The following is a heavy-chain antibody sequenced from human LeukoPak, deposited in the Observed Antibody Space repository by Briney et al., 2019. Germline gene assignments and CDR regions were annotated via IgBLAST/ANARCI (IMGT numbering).Heavy chain of an antibody. Sequence: SETLSLTCTVSGGSISSSSYYWGWIRQPPGKGLEWIGSIYYSGSTYYNPSLKSRVTISVDTSKNQFSLKLSSVTAADTAVYYCARDGRVAAAGTDTEPIDYWGQGTLVTVSS. CDR3: ARDGRVAAAGTDTEPIDY. CDR2: IYYSGST. CDR1: GGSISSSSYY. D-gene: IGHD6-13*01. J-gene: IGHJ4*02. V-gene: IGHV4-39*07.